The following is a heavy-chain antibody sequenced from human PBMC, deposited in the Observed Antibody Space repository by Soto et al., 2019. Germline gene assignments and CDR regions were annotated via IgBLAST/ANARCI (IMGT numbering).Heavy chain of an antibody. CDR2: TYYRSKWYN. Sequence: SQTLPLTCAISGDSVSSNIAAWNWIRQSPSRGLEWLGRTYYRSKWYNDYAVSVKSRITINPDTSKNQFSLQLNSVTPEDTAVYYCARGGITIFGVVPPGISTYNWFDPWGQGTLVTVSS. D-gene: IGHD3-3*01. CDR1: GDSVSSNIAA. J-gene: IGHJ5*02. CDR3: ARGGITIFGVVPPGISTYNWFDP. V-gene: IGHV6-1*01.